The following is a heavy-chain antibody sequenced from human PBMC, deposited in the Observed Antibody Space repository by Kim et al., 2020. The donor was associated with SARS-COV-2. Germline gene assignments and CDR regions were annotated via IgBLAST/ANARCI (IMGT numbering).Heavy chain of an antibody. CDR3: ARDQRSAVAGMNYYYYYGMDF. V-gene: IGHV1-18*01. CDR1: GYTFTSYG. CDR2: ISAYNGNT. J-gene: IGHJ6*02. D-gene: IGHD6-19*01. Sequence: ASVKVSCKASGYTFTSYGISWVRQAPGQGLEWMGWISAYNGNTNYAQKLQGRVTMTTDTSTSTAYMELRSLRSDDTAMYYCARDQRSAVAGMNYYYYYGMDFWGQGTTVTVSS.